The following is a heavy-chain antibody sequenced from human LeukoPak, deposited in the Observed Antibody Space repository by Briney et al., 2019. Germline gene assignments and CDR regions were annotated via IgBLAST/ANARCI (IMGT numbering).Heavy chain of an antibody. J-gene: IGHJ4*02. CDR3: ARLFHPALSGNYPFDY. CDR1: GGSFSGYY. V-gene: IGHV4-34*01. D-gene: IGHD1-26*01. CDR2: INHSGST. Sequence: SETLSLTCAVYGGSFSGYYWSWIRQPPGKGLEWIGEINHSGSTNYNPSLKSRVTISVDTSKNQFSLKLSSVTAADTAMYYCARLFHPALSGNYPFDYWGQGTLVTVSS.